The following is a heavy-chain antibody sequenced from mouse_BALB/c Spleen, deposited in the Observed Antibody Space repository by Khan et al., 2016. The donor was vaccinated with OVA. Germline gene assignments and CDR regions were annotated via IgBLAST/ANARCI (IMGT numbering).Heavy chain of an antibody. Sequence: VQLQQSGPELVKPWASVKISCQASGYSFTGYFMHWLMQSHGKSLEWIGRFIPHFGETFYSQTFVDKATLTVDKSTSTVYMEFRSLTSEDSAVYYCARIYGSDFDYWDQGTTLTVSS. CDR2: FIPHFGET. CDR3: ARIYGSDFDY. J-gene: IGHJ2*01. CDR1: GYSFTGYF. V-gene: IGHV1-20*01. D-gene: IGHD1-1*01.